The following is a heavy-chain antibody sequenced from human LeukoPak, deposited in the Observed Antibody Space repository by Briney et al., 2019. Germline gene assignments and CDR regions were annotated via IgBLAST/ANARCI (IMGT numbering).Heavy chain of an antibody. CDR3: HFWTRLEGEYFQQ. CDR2: ISGSIDST. Sequence: GGSLRLSCAASGFTFSSYAMIWVRQAPGKGLEWVSAISGSIDSTDYADSVKGRFTISRDKSKNTLYLQMNSLRPEDTAVYYCHFWTRLEGEYFQQWGQGTLVTVSS. D-gene: IGHD3-3*02. J-gene: IGHJ1*01. V-gene: IGHV3-23*01. CDR1: GFTFSSYA.